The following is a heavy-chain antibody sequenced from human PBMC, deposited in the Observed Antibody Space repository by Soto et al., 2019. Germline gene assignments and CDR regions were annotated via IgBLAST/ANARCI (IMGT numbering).Heavy chain of an antibody. CDR1: GGSISSSSYY. CDR2: IYYSGST. J-gene: IGHJ6*02. Sequence: ASETLSLTCTVSGGSISSSSYYWGWIRQPPGKGLEWIGSIYYSGSTYYNPSLKSRVTISVDTSKNQFSLKLSSVTAADTAVYYCARSTYDFWSGYQSYYYYYGMDVWGQGTTVTVSS. D-gene: IGHD3-3*01. CDR3: ARSTYDFWSGYQSYYYYYGMDV. V-gene: IGHV4-39*01.